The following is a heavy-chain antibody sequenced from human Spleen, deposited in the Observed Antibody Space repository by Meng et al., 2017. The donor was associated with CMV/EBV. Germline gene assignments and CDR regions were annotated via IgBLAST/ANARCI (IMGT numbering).Heavy chain of an antibody. CDR2: INPSGGGT. J-gene: IGHJ4*02. D-gene: IGHD2-8*01. CDR3: AKEYCANGVCYTAEDYFDY. Sequence: ASVKVSCKATGYTFTSYYIQWVRQAPGQGLEWMGIINPSGGGTTYARKFQGRVTMTRDTSTSTVYMELSGLTSDDTAVYYCAKEYCANGVCYTAEDYFDYWGQGTLVTLL. V-gene: IGHV1-46*01. CDR1: GYTFTSYY.